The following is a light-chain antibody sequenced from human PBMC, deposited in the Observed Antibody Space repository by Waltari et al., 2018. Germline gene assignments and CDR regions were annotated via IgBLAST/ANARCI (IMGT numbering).Light chain of an antibody. CDR3: SSYAGSSNWL. V-gene: IGLV2-23*01. CDR1: SSDVGTYNL. Sequence: QSALTQPASVSGSPGQSITISCTGTSSDVGTYNLVSWYQQHPGKAPRRMIVETNERPSGVSNRFSGSKSGNTASLTISVLQAEDEADYYCSSYAGSSNWLFGGGTQLTVL. CDR2: ETN. J-gene: IGLJ3*02.